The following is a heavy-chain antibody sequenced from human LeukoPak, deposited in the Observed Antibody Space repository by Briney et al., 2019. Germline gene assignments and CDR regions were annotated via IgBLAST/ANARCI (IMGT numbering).Heavy chain of an antibody. CDR2: ISSSSSTI. J-gene: IGHJ6*03. D-gene: IGHD3-9*01. V-gene: IGHV3-48*01. Sequence: GGSLRLSCAASGFTFSSYNMNWVRQAPGKGLEWVSYISSSSSTIYYADSVKGRFTISRDNAKNSLYLQMNSLRAEDTAVYYCAKQGRDWLRDYYYYMDVWGKGTTVTISS. CDR1: GFTFSSYN. CDR3: AKQGRDWLRDYYYYMDV.